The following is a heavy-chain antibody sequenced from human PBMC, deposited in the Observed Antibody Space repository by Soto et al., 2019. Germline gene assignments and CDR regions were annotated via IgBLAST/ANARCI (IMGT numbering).Heavy chain of an antibody. V-gene: IGHV5-51*01. CDR1: GYSFTSYW. Sequence: PGESLKISCTGVGYSFTSYWIGWVRQMPGKGLEWMGIIYPGDSDTGYSPSFQGQVTISADKSITTAYLQWSSLKASDTAMYYCARGYCTTTICDPWFDPWGQGTLVNVSS. J-gene: IGHJ5*02. CDR2: IYPGDSDT. CDR3: ARGYCTTTICDPWFDP. D-gene: IGHD2-2*01.